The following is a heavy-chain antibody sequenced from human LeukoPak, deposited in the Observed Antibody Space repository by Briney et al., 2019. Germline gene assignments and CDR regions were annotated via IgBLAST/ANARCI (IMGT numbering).Heavy chain of an antibody. CDR2: IYYSGST. D-gene: IGHD7-27*01. V-gene: IGHV4-31*03. CDR3: ARKKLGINPAFDY. Sequence: SETLSLTCTVSGGSISSGGYYWSWIRQHPGKGLEWIGYIYYSGSTYYNPSLKSRVTISVDTSKSQFSLKLSSVTAADTAVYYCARKKLGINPAFDYWGQGTLVTVSS. J-gene: IGHJ4*02. CDR1: GGSISSGGYY.